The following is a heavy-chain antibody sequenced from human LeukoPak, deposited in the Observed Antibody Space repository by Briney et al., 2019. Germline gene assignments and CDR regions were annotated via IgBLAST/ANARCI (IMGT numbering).Heavy chain of an antibody. D-gene: IGHD3-22*01. J-gene: IGHJ4*02. V-gene: IGHV3-11*06. CDR1: GFTFSDYY. CDR3: ARDYYDSSGCIDY. CDR2: ISSSSSYI. Sequence: GGSLRLSCAASGFTFSDYYMSWIRQAPGKGLEWVSSISSSSSYIYYADSVKGRFTISRDNAKNSLYLQMNSLRAEDTAVYYCARDYYDSSGCIDYWGQGTLVTVSS.